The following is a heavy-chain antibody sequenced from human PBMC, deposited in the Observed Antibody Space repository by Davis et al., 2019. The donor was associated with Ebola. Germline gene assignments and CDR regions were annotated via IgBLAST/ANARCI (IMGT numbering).Heavy chain of an antibody. V-gene: IGHV3-74*01. CDR3: ICSQQPFDY. CDR1: GFTFSRFW. Sequence: GESLKISCLASGFTFSRFWMHWVRQAPGKGLVWVSRINSDGTSTSYADSVKGRFIISRDNAKNTLYLQMSSLRAEDTAVYYCICSQQPFDYWGQGTLVTVSS. D-gene: IGHD3-10*02. CDR2: INSDGTST. J-gene: IGHJ4*02.